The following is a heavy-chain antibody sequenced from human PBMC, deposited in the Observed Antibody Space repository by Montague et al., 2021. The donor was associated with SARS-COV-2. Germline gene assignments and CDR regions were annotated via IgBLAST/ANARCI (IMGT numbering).Heavy chain of an antibody. CDR2: IKQDGSEK. Sequence: SLRLSCPASGFTFSSYWMSWVRQAPGKGLEWVANIKQDGSEKYYVDSVKGRFTISRDNAKNSLYLQMNSLRAEDTAVYYCARDITMVRGVIYFDYWGQGTLVTVSS. D-gene: IGHD3-10*01. J-gene: IGHJ4*02. CDR1: GFTFSSYW. V-gene: IGHV3-7*01. CDR3: ARDITMVRGVIYFDY.